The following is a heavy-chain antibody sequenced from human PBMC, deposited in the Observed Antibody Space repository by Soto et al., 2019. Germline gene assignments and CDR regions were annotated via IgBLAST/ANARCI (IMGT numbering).Heavy chain of an antibody. CDR2: ISYDGSNK. J-gene: IGHJ6*01. CDR3: ASDWYSSGWMGYDYYYGVDV. D-gene: IGHD6-19*01. V-gene: IGHV3-30-3*01. Sequence: GGSLRLSCAASGFTFSSYGVHWVRQAPGKGLERVAVISYDGSNKHYADSVKGRFTISRDNSKTTLYLQMNSLRAEDTAVYYCASDWYSSGWMGYDYYYGVDVCGQGTTVTVSS. CDR1: GFTFSSYG.